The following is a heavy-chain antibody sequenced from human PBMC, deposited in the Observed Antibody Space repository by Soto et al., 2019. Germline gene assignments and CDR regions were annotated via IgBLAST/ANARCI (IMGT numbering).Heavy chain of an antibody. CDR3: ARDRGKECFFNCSATTEINALSLHGALPILFQ. D-gene: IGHD3-10*02. Sequence: ENVFGKAARHAFRSHAISWVREVPGQELEWMGGIIPIFGTANYAQKFQGRVTVTADESTSTAYMELSSLRSEDTAVYYCARDRGKECFFNCSATTEINALSLHGALPILFQ. CDR2: IIPIFGTA. J-gene: IGHJ1*01. V-gene: IGHV1-69*01. CDR1: RHAFRSHA.